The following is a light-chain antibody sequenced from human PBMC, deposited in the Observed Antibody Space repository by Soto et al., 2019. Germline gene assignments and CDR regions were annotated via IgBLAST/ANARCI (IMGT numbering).Light chain of an antibody. J-gene: IGKJ1*01. V-gene: IGKV3-20*01. CDR3: QLYGASGT. CDR2: GAS. Sequence: EVVLSQSPGTLSLSPGERATLSCRASQSVSSRYLAWYDQKPGQAPRLLIYGASSRATGIPDRFSGSGSGTDFTLTIRRLEPEDFAVYYCQLYGASGTFGQGTKVEIK. CDR1: QSVSSRY.